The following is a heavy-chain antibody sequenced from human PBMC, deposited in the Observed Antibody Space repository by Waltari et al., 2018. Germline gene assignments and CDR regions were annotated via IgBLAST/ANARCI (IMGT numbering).Heavy chain of an antibody. J-gene: IGHJ4*02. CDR1: GFTFSSYG. V-gene: IGHV3-21*06. Sequence: VQLVESGGGVVQPGRSLRLSCAASGFTFSSYGMHWVRQAPGKGLECVSSIISTGNSIYYADSVKGRFTVSRDNAKNSMYLQMNSLRAEDTAVYFCATDYYDSGAYYLYFDYWGQGIRVTVSS. CDR3: ATDYYDSGAYYLYFDY. CDR2: IISTGNSI. D-gene: IGHD3-22*01.